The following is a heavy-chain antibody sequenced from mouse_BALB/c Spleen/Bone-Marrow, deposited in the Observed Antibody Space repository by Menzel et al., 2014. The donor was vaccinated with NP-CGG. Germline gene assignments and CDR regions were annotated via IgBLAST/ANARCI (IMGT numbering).Heavy chain of an antibody. Sequence: DVMLVESGGGLVQPGGSLKLSCAASGFTFSSYGMSWVRQTPDKRLELVATINSNGGSTYYPDSVKGRFTISRDNAKNTLYLQMSSLKSEDTAMYYCARVWYFDYWGQGISLTVSS. J-gene: IGHJ2*03. CDR2: INSNGGST. CDR1: GFTFSSYG. CDR3: ARVWYFDY. V-gene: IGHV5-6-3*01.